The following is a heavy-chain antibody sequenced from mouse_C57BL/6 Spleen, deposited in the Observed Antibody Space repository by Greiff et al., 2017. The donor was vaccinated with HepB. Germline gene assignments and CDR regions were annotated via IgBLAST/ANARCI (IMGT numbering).Heavy chain of an antibody. Sequence: EVQVVESGGGLVKPGGSLKLSCAASGFTFSSYAMSWVRQTPEKRLEWVATISDGGSYTYYPDNVKGRFTISRDNAKNNLYLQMSHLKSEDTAMYYCARGGYGSREDWFAYWGQGTLVTVSA. CDR1: GFTFSSYA. V-gene: IGHV5-4*01. D-gene: IGHD1-1*01. CDR3: ARGGYGSREDWFAY. J-gene: IGHJ3*01. CDR2: ISDGGSYT.